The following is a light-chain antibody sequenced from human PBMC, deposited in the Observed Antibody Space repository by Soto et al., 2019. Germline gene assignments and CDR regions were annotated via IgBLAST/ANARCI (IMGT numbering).Light chain of an antibody. CDR2: VGS. V-gene: IGLV2-14*02. CDR3: NSFTSSTTYV. Sequence: TDPSSQSATPGQSITISFTGTSSDVGTYDLVFWYQQLPGKVPKFILYVGSKRPSGVSNRFSGSKSGNTASLTISGLQAEDEADYYSNSFTSSTTYVFGTGTKVTVL. CDR1: SSDVGTYDL. J-gene: IGLJ1*01.